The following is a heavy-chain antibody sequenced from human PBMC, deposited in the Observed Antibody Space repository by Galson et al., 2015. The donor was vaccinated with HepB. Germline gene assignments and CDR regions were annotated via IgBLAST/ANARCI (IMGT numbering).Heavy chain of an antibody. CDR2: ISGSGGST. D-gene: IGHD3-3*01. V-gene: IGHV3-23*01. CDR1: GFTFSSYA. J-gene: IGHJ6*02. CDR3: ARHYDFSDYYYYGMDV. Sequence: SLRLSCAASGFTFSSYAMSWVRQAPGKGLEWVSAISGSGGSTYYADSVKGRFTISRDNSKNTLYLQMNSLRAEDTAVYYCARHYDFSDYYYYGMDVWGQGTTVTVSS.